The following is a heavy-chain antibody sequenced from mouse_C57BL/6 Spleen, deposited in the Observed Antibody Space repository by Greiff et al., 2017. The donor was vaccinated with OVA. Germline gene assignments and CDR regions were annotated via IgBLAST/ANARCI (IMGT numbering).Heavy chain of an antibody. D-gene: IGHD4-1*01. CDR3: AREGLGRAFDY. V-gene: IGHV5-4*01. CDR2: ISDGGSYT. Sequence: EVQRVESGGGLVKPGGSLKLSCAASGFTFSSYAMSWVRQTPEKRLEWVATISDGGSYTYYPDNVKGRFTISRDNAKNNLYLQMSHLKSEDTAMYYCAREGLGRAFDYWGQGTTLTVSS. J-gene: IGHJ2*01. CDR1: GFTFSSYA.